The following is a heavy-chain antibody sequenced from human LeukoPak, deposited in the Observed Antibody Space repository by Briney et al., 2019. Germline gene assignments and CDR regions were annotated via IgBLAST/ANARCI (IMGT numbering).Heavy chain of an antibody. J-gene: IGHJ4*02. CDR3: AKDTGVVPAANFDY. V-gene: IGHV3-21*04. Sequence: GGSLRLSCAASGFTFSSYSMNWVRQAPGKGLEWVSSITSSSSYIYYADSVKGRFTISRDNSKNTLYLQMNSLRAEDTAVYYCAKDTGVVPAANFDYWGQGTLVTVSS. CDR2: ITSSSSYI. D-gene: IGHD2-2*01. CDR1: GFTFSSYS.